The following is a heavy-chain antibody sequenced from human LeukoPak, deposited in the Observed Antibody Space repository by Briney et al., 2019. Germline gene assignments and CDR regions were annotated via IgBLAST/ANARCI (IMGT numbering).Heavy chain of an antibody. D-gene: IGHD2-2*01. CDR2: IYYSGST. V-gene: IGHV4-59*01. Sequence: SETLSLTCTVSGGSISSYYWSWIRQPPGKGLEWIGYIYYSGSTNYNPSLKSRVTISVDTSKNQFSLKLSSVTAADTAVYYCAKDAVPAAMGEYFFDYWGQGTLVTVSS. CDR3: AKDAVPAAMGEYFFDY. J-gene: IGHJ4*02. CDR1: GGSISSYY.